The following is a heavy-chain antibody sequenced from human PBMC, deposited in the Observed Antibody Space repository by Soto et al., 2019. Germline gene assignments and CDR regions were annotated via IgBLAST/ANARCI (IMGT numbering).Heavy chain of an antibody. CDR2: IYYSGST. J-gene: IGHJ4*02. CDR1: GGSISSGGYY. Sequence: SETLSLTCTVSGGSISSGGYYWSWIRQHPGKGLEWIGYIYYSGSTNYNPSLKSRVTISVDTSKNQFSLKLSSVTAADTAVYYCAGSSGGTTVTPFDYWGQGTLVTVSS. D-gene: IGHD4-17*01. V-gene: IGHV4-61*08. CDR3: AGSSGGTTVTPFDY.